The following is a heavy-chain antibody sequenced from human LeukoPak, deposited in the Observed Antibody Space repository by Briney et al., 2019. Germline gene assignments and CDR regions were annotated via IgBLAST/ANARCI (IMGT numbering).Heavy chain of an antibody. J-gene: IGHJ4*02. Sequence: ASVKVSCKASGYDFISYGVSWVRQAPGQGLEWMGWISAYNGNTNYAQKFQGRVAMTTDTSTSTAYMELRSLRSDDTAVYYCARDSRYKQWLAHFDYRGQGSLVTVSS. V-gene: IGHV1-18*01. D-gene: IGHD6-19*01. CDR2: ISAYNGNT. CDR3: ARDSRYKQWLAHFDY. CDR1: GYDFISYG.